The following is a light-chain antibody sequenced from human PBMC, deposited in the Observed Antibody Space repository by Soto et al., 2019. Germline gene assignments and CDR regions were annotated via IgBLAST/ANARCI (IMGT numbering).Light chain of an antibody. Sequence: DIQLTQSPSFLSASVGDRVTITCRASQGISDYFAWYQQKPGKAPNLLIYDAFTLQSGVPSRFSGSKSGTEFTLTISSLQPEDFATYYCQQVDDYPITFGQGTRLEIK. V-gene: IGKV1-9*01. CDR1: QGISDY. CDR3: QQVDDYPIT. CDR2: DAF. J-gene: IGKJ5*01.